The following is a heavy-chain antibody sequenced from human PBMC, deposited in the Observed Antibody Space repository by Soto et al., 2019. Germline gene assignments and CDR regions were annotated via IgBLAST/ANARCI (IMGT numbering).Heavy chain of an antibody. V-gene: IGHV3-33*01. J-gene: IGHJ3*02. CDR2: IWYDGSNK. D-gene: IGHD2-15*01. CDR1: GFTFSSYG. Sequence: GGSLRLSCAASGFTFSSYGMHWVRQAPGKGLEWVAVIWYDGSNKYYADSVKGRFTISRDNSKNTLYLQMNSLRAEDTAVYYCARDDEVVAATLFAFDIWGQGTMATVSS. CDR3: ARDDEVVAATLFAFDI.